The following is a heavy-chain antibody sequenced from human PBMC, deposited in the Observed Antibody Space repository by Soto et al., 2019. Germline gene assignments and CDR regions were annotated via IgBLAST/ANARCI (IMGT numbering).Heavy chain of an antibody. D-gene: IGHD7-27*01. CDR3: AKLGPGVAS. CDR1: GGSITSGNW. J-gene: IGHJ5*02. Sequence: QVQLQESGPGLVKPSGTLSLTCAVAGGSITSGNWWSWVRQPPGKGLEWMGELSNSGSTNYNPSLKSRVSISVDKSTNQFSLRLTSVTAADTDVYYCAKLGPGVASCGQGTLVTVAS. CDR2: LSNSGST. V-gene: IGHV4-4*02.